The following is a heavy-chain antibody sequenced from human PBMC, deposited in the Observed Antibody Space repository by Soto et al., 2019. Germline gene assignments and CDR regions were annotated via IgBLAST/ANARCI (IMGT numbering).Heavy chain of an antibody. CDR2: MYSLGST. D-gene: IGHD3-16*01. J-gene: IGHJ4*02. CDR3: ARHGAWAPLDY. CDR1: GDSISSSNYY. V-gene: IGHV4-39*01. Sequence: QLQLQESGPGLVKPSETLSLTCTVSGDSISSSNYYWGWIRQPPGKGLEWIVCMYSLGSTFYNSSLKIHVTISVDTSKNQSSLKGSSVTAADTAVYYWARHGAWAPLDYWGQGTLVAVSS.